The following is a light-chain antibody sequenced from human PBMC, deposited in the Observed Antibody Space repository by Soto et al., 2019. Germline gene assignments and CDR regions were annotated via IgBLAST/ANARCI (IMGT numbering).Light chain of an antibody. J-gene: IGKJ1*01. Sequence: EIVLTQSPGPLSLSPGERATLSCRSSQSVRNNYLAWYQQRPGQAPRLLIYAASSRATGIPDRFSGSGSGTDFTLTISRLEPEDVAVYYCQQYGTSPRTFGQGTKVDIK. V-gene: IGKV3-20*01. CDR3: QQYGTSPRT. CDR1: QSVRNNY. CDR2: AAS.